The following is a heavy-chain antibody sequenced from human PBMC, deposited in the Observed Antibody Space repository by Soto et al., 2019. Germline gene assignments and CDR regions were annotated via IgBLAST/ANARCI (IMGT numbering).Heavy chain of an antibody. CDR1: GFTFSDYY. J-gene: IGHJ5*02. Sequence: PGGSLRLSCAASGFTFSDYYMNWIRQAPGKGLEWVSYISSGGSTIYYADSVQGRFTISRDNAKNSLYLQMNSMRAEDTAVYYCARGTVGGNWFDPWGQGTLVTVSS. CDR2: ISSGGSTI. D-gene: IGHD2-15*01. V-gene: IGHV3-11*04. CDR3: ARGTVGGNWFDP.